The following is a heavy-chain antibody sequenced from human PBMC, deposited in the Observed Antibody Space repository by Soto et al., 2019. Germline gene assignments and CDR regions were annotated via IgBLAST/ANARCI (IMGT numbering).Heavy chain of an antibody. D-gene: IGHD2-15*01. Sequence: QLQLQESGSGLVKPSQTVSLTCAVSGDSISSGGYSWRWIRQPPGKGLEWIGYIYHSGSTYYNPSLKSRVTISVDRSMNQFSLKLSSVTAADTAVYYCARGQVAAAQHWGQGTLVTVSS. CDR1: GDSISSGGYS. J-gene: IGHJ4*02. CDR3: ARGQVAAAQH. CDR2: IYHSGST. V-gene: IGHV4-30-2*01.